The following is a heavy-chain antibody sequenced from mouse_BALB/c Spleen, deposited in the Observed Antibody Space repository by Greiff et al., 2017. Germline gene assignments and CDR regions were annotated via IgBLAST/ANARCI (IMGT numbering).Heavy chain of an antibody. CDR1: GYTFTSYW. J-gene: IGHJ1*01. V-gene: IGHV1S81*02. CDR3: ARAAGDWYFDV. D-gene: IGHD4-1*01. Sequence: QVQLQQPGAELVKPGASVKLSCKASGYTFTSYWMHWVKQRPGQGLEWIGEINPSNGRTNYNEKFKSKTTLTVDKSSSTAYMQLSSLTSEDSAVYYCARAAGDWYFDVWGAGTTVTVSS. CDR2: INPSNGRT.